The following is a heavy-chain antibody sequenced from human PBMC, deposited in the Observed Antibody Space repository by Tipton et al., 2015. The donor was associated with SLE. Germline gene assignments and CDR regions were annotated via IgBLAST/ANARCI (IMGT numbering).Heavy chain of an antibody. V-gene: IGHV4-61*01. Sequence: TLPLTCTVSGDSISSGNYYWNWIRQPPGRGLEWIGYIYYSGSTNYNPSLKSRVTISVDTSKNLFSLKLSSVTAADTAVYYCARERSPGIVWGQGTMVTVSS. J-gene: IGHJ3*01. CDR2: IYYSGST. CDR1: GDSISSGNYY. CDR3: ARERSPGIV.